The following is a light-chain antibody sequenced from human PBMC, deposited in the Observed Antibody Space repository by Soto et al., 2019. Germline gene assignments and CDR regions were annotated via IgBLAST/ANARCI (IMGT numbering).Light chain of an antibody. CDR2: GAS. J-gene: IGKJ1*01. Sequence: EIVLTQSPGTLSLSPGERATLSCRASQSVDSTSLAWYQHKPGQAPRLLIYGASSRASGIPDRFCGSGSETDFTLTINRLEPEDFVVYYCQQYGNSPLTFGLGTKVEIK. CDR3: QQYGNSPLT. CDR1: QSVDSTS. V-gene: IGKV3-20*01.